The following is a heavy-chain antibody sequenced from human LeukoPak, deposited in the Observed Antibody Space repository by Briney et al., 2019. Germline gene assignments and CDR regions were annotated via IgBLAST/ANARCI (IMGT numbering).Heavy chain of an antibody. CDR2: INHSGST. CDR1: GGSISSYY. V-gene: IGHV4-34*01. Sequence: SETLSLTCTVSGGSISSYYWSWIRQPPGKGLEWIGEINHSGSTNYNPSLKSRVTISVDTSKNQFSLKLSSVTAADTAVYYCARIPHHYYYGSGSYYRDYWGQGTLVTVSS. D-gene: IGHD3-10*01. J-gene: IGHJ4*02. CDR3: ARIPHHYYYGSGSYYRDY.